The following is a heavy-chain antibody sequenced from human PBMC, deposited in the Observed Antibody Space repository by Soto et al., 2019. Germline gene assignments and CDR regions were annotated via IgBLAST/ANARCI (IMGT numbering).Heavy chain of an antibody. CDR3: ANAVIGRIAVAGTVYFQH. D-gene: IGHD6-19*01. CDR2: ISYDGSNK. Sequence: QVQLVESGGGVVQPGRSLRLSCAASGFTFSSYGMHWVRQAPGKGLEWVAVISYDGSNKYYADSVKGRFTISRDNSKNTLYLQMNSLRAEDTAVYYCANAVIGRIAVAGTVYFQHWGQGTLVTVSS. J-gene: IGHJ1*01. V-gene: IGHV3-30*18. CDR1: GFTFSSYG.